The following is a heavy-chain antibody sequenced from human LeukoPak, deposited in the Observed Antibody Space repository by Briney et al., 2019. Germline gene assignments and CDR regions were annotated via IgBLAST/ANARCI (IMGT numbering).Heavy chain of an antibody. V-gene: IGHV4-39*01. D-gene: IGHD7-27*01. CDR1: GGSISSSSYY. CDR2: IYYSGST. J-gene: IGHJ6*02. Sequence: PSETLSLTCTVSGGSISSSSYYWGWIRQPPGKGLEWIGSIYYSGSTYYNPSLKSRVTISVDTSKNQFSLKLSSVTAADTAVYYCARRDLWGRTDGMDVWGQGTTVTVSS. CDR3: ARRDLWGRTDGMDV.